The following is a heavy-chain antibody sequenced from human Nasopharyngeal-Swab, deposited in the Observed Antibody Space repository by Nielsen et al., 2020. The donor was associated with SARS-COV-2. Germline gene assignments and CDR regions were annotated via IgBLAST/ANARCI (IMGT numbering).Heavy chain of an antibody. D-gene: IGHD6-13*01. CDR2: IYYSGST. J-gene: IGHJ4*02. CDR1: SGSISSYY. CDR3: ARVHSSSWTVDY. Sequence: SETLSLTCTVSSGSISSYYWSWIRQPPGKGLEWIGYIYYSGSTNYNPSLKSRVTISVDTSKNQFSLMLSSVTAADTAVYYCARVHSSSWTVDYWGQGTLVTVSS. V-gene: IGHV4-59*13.